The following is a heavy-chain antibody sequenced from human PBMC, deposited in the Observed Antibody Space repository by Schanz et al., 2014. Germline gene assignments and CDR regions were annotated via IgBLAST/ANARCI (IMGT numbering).Heavy chain of an antibody. CDR1: GFTFSKYW. V-gene: IGHV3-7*04. J-gene: IGHJ6*02. CDR3: ARDTSYGMDV. Sequence: VQLLQFGGGVVQPGRSLRLSCGGSGFTFSKYWMSWVRQAPGKGLEWVANIKQHGNEKYYVDSVKGRFTISRDNAKISLYLQMNSLRVEDTAVYYCARDTSYGMDVWGQGTTVTVSS. CDR2: IKQHGNEK.